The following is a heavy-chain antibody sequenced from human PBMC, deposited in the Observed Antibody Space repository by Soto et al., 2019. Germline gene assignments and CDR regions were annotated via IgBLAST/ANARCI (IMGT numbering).Heavy chain of an antibody. CDR2: IYYSGST. Sequence: SETLSLTCTVSGGSISSYYWSWIRQPPGKGLEWIGYIYYSGSTNYNPSLKSRVTISVDTSKNQFSLKLSSVTAADTAVYYCDFSSSIPPRIPYYSGQGSPVTVSS. CDR3: DFSSSIPPRIPYY. CDR1: GGSISSYY. D-gene: IGHD6-6*01. J-gene: IGHJ4*01. V-gene: IGHV4-59*08.